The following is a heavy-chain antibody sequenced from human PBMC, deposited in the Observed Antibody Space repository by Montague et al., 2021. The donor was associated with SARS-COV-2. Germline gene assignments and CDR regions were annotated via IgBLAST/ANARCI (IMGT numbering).Heavy chain of an antibody. CDR2: FYYTGYT. Sequence: SETLSLTCAVSGASTNSNSYYWGWIRQPPGKGLDRIGSFYYTGYTCYTPSLKSRVTISGDTSKNQFSLKLTSVTAADTAVYYCARHRRYDVVTYYPDFWGQGILVTVSS. D-gene: IGHD3-9*01. CDR1: GASTNSNSYY. CDR3: ARHRRYDVVTYYPDF. V-gene: IGHV4-39*01. J-gene: IGHJ4*02.